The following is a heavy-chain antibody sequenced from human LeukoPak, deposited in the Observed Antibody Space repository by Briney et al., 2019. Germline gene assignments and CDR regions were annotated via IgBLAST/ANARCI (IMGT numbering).Heavy chain of an antibody. V-gene: IGHV4-59*08. Sequence: SETLSLTCTVSGGSISGYYWSWIRQPPGKGLEWIGYIYYSGSTNYNPSLKSRVTISVDTSKNQFSLKLSSVTAADTAVYYCARHGSSWYYFDHWGQGTLVTVSS. CDR3: ARHGSSWYYFDH. CDR1: GGSISGYY. D-gene: IGHD6-13*01. CDR2: IYYSGST. J-gene: IGHJ4*02.